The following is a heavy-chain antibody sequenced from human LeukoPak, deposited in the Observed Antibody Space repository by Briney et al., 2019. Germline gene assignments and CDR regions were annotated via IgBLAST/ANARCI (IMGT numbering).Heavy chain of an antibody. CDR2: ISGSGGST. Sequence: GRSLRLSCAASGFTFSSYAMSWVRQAPGKGLEWVSAISGSGGSTYYADSVKGRFTISRDNSKNTLYLQMNSLRAEDTAVYYCAKDSFVVVPAAMGNWFDPWGQGTLVTVSS. CDR1: GFTFSSYA. CDR3: AKDSFVVVPAAMGNWFDP. V-gene: IGHV3-23*01. D-gene: IGHD2-2*01. J-gene: IGHJ5*02.